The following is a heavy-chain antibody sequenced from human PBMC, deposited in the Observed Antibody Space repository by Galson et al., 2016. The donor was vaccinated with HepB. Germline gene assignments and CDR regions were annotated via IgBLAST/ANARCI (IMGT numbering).Heavy chain of an antibody. J-gene: IGHJ6*02. CDR2: ISSSSSTI. CDR3: ARDKKGITIYYHGMGV. V-gene: IGHV3-48*01. Sequence: SLRLSCAASGFTFSSYSMNWVRQAPGKGLEWVSYISSSSSTIYYADSVKGRFTISRDNAKNSLYLQMNSLRGEDTAVYYCARDKKGITIYYHGMGVWGQGTTVTVSS. D-gene: IGHD3-10*01. CDR1: GFTFSSYS.